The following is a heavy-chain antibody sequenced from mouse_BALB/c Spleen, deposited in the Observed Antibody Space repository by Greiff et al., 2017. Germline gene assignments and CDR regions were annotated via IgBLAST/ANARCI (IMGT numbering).Heavy chain of an antibody. V-gene: IGHV5-6-3*01. Sequence: EVQGVESGGGLVQPGGSLKLSCAASGFTFSSYGMSWVRQTPDKRLELVATINSNGGSTYYPDSVKGRFTISRDNAKNTLYLQMSSLKSEDTAMYYCARLQRGFFDYWGQGTTLTVSS. J-gene: IGHJ2*01. CDR3: ARLQRGFFDY. CDR1: GFTFSSYG. CDR2: INSNGGST.